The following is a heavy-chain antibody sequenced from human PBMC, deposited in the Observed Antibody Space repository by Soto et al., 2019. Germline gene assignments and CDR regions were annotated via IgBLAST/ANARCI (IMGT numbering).Heavy chain of an antibody. J-gene: IGHJ6*02. CDR3: ATPTSIAAAGRQNSYYGMDV. D-gene: IGHD6-13*01. CDR1: GYTFTSYA. CDR2: INAGNGNT. V-gene: IGHV1-3*01. Sequence: GASVKVSCKASGYTFTSYAMHWVRQAPGQRLEWMGWINAGNGNTKYSQKFQGRVTITRDTSASTAYMELSSLRSEDTAVYYCATPTSIAAAGRQNSYYGMDVCGQGPTVTVSS.